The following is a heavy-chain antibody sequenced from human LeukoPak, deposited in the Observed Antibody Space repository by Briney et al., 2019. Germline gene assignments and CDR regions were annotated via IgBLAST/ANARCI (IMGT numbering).Heavy chain of an antibody. CDR3: ARFGLALFDY. CDR2: ISYDGSNK. Sequence: GRSLRLSCAASGFTFSSYGMHWVRQAPGKGLEWVAVISYDGSNKYYADSVKGRFTISRDNSKNTLYLQMNSLRAEDTAVYYCARFGLALFDYWGQGTLVTVSS. CDR1: GFTFSSYG. V-gene: IGHV3-30*03. D-gene: IGHD3-10*01. J-gene: IGHJ4*02.